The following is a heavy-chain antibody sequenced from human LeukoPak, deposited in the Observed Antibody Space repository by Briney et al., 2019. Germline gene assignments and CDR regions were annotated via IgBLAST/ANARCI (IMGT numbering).Heavy chain of an antibody. J-gene: IGHJ4*02. D-gene: IGHD3-22*01. CDR2: INPGGGST. CDR1: GYTFTSYY. CDR3: ARVGGSGYYRYYFDY. V-gene: IGHV1-46*01. Sequence: ASVKVSCKASGYTFTSYYMHWVRQAPGQGLEWMGIINPGGGSTSYAQKFQGRVTMTRDTSTSTVYMELSSLRSEDTAVYYCARVGGSGYYRYYFDYWGQGTLVTVSS.